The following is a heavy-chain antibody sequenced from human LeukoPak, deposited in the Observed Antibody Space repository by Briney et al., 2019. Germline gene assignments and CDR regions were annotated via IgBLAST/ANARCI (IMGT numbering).Heavy chain of an antibody. CDR2: IYSGGST. D-gene: IGHD5-18*01. CDR3: ARDPVDTAMVHQRGN. Sequence: GGSLRLFCAASGLTDRSQYMRWAREASGKGLEGGSVIYSGGSTYYADSVKGRFTISRDNSKNTLYHQMNSLRAEDTAVYDCARDPVDTAMVHQRGNWGQRTLVTVSS. J-gene: IGHJ4*02. CDR1: GLTDRSQY. V-gene: IGHV3-66*01.